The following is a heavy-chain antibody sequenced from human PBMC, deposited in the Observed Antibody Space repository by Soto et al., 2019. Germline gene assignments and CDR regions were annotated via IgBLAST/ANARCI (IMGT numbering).Heavy chain of an antibody. CDR3: ARHGDFWSGSSYYYYGMDV. D-gene: IGHD3-3*01. CDR2: IYYSGST. CDR1: GGSISSSSYY. Sequence: SETLSLTCTVSGGSISSSSYYWGWIRQPPGKGLEWIGSIYYSGSTYYNPSLKSRVTISVDTSKNQFSLKLSSVTAADTAVYYCARHGDFWSGSSYYYYGMDVWGQGTTVTVSS. V-gene: IGHV4-39*01. J-gene: IGHJ6*02.